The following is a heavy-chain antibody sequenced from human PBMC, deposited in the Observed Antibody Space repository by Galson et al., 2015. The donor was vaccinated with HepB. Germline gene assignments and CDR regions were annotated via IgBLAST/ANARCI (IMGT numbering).Heavy chain of an antibody. CDR2: ISYDGSNK. CDR1: GFTFSSYA. CDR3: ARGRYDFWSGYYMLGY. D-gene: IGHD3-3*01. V-gene: IGHV3-30-3*01. J-gene: IGHJ4*02. Sequence: SLRLSCAASGFTFSSYAMHWVRQAPGKGLEWVAVISYDGSNKYYADSVKDRFTISRDNSKNTLYLQMNSLRAEDTAVYYCARGRYDFWSGYYMLGYWGQGTLVTVSS.